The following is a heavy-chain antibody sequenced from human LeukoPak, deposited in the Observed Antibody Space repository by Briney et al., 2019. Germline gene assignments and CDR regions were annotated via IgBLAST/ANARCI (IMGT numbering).Heavy chain of an antibody. CDR1: GGSISSGGYY. CDR3: ARVGYYDSSGYYGLSFDY. V-gene: IGHV4-31*03. CDR2: IYYSGST. D-gene: IGHD3-22*01. J-gene: IGHJ4*02. Sequence: SETLSLTCTVSGGSISSGGYYWSWIRQHPGKGLEWIGYIYYSGSTYYNPSLKSRVTISVDTSKNQFSLKLSSVTAADTAEYYCARVGYYDSSGYYGLSFDYWGQGTLVTVSS.